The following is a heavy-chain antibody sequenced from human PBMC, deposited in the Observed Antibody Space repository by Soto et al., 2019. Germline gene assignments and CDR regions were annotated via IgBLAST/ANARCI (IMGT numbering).Heavy chain of an antibody. D-gene: IGHD3-10*01. V-gene: IGHV3-73*01. CDR1: GFTFSGSA. CDR2: IRSKANSYAT. CDR3: TRLGDY. J-gene: IGHJ4*02. Sequence: EVQLVESGGGLVQPGGSLKLSCAASGFTFSGSAMHWVRQASGKGLEWVGRIRSKANSYATAYAASVKGRFTISRDDTKNTAYLQMNSLKTEDTAVYYCTRLGDYWGQGTLVTVSS.